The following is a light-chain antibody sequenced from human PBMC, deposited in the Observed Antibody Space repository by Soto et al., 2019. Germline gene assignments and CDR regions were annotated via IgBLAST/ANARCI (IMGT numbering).Light chain of an antibody. CDR1: SSDVGGYNY. V-gene: IGLV2-14*01. Sequence: QSALTQPASVSGSPGQSITISCTGTSSDVGGYNYVSWYQQHPGKAPKLMIYDASNRPSGVSNRFSGSKSGNTASLTISGLQAEDEADYYCSSYTSSSTSRYVFGTGTKVTVL. CDR2: DAS. J-gene: IGLJ1*01. CDR3: SSYTSSSTSRYV.